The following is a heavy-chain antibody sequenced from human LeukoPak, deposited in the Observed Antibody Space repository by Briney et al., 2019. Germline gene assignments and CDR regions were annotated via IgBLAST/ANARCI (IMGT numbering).Heavy chain of an antibody. D-gene: IGHD3-10*01. CDR2: IYYSGST. CDR1: GVSIRGYY. V-gene: IGHV4-59*08. J-gene: IGHJ4*02. CDR3: ARYGSGTYPRFDY. Sequence: PAETLSLTCTVSGVSIRGYYWSWIRQPPGKGLQWIGYIYYSGSTNYNPSLQSRVTISVDTSKNQFSLNLTSGTAADTAVYYCARYGSGTYPRFDYWGQGILVTVSS.